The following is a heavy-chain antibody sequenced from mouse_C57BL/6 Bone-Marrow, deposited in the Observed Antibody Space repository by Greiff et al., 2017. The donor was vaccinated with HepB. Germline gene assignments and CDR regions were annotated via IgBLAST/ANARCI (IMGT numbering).Heavy chain of an antibody. V-gene: IGHV1-55*01. J-gene: IGHJ2*01. CDR3: ARSYYGSSYEGY. Sequence: VQLQQSGAELVKPGASVKMSCKASGYTFTSYWITWVKQRPGQGLEWIGDIYPGSGSTNYNEKFKSKATLTVDTSSSTAYMQLSSLTSEDSAVYYCARSYYGSSYEGYWGQGTTLTVSS. D-gene: IGHD1-1*01. CDR2: IYPGSGST. CDR1: GYTFTSYW.